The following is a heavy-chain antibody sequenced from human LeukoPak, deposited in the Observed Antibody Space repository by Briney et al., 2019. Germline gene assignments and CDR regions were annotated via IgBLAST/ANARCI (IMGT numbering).Heavy chain of an antibody. J-gene: IGHJ3*02. Sequence: SETLSLTCTVSGGSISSYYWSWIRQPPGKGLEWIGYIYYSGSTNYNPSLKSRVTISVDTSKNQFSLKLSSVTAADTAVYYCARNRDFPDAFDIWGQGTMVTVSS. CDR2: IYYSGST. CDR3: ARNRDFPDAFDI. V-gene: IGHV4-59*01. CDR1: GGSISSYY. D-gene: IGHD1-14*01.